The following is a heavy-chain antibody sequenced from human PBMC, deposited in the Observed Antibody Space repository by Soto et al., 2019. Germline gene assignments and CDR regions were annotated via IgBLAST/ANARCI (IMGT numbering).Heavy chain of an antibody. V-gene: IGHV1-18*04. J-gene: IGHJ4*02. D-gene: IGHD3-22*01. CDR2: ISGHNGNT. CDR1: GYSFTSYG. CDR3: ARHRFNYYDDTVYYYFDY. Sequence: SVKGSCTAAGYSFTSYGISWVRQAPGQGPEWMGWISGHNGNTNHPQSLQGRVTMTTDTSRNTAYMELRSLRSDDTAVYYCARHRFNYYDDTVYYYFDYWGQGTLVTDSS.